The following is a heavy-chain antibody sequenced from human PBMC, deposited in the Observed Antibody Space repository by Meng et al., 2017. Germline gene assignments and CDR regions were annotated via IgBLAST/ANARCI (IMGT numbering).Heavy chain of an antibody. CDR1: GGSISSYN. V-gene: IGHV4-4*07. J-gene: IGHJ3*02. D-gene: IGHD3-16*02. Sequence: GSLRLSCTVSGGSISSYNWSWIRQPAGKGLEWIGRIYTSGSTNYNPSLKSRVTMSVDTSKNQFSLKLSSVTAADTAVYYCAREETYYDYVWGSYRYAFDIWGQGTMVTVSS. CDR2: IYTSGST. CDR3: AREETYYDYVWGSYRYAFDI.